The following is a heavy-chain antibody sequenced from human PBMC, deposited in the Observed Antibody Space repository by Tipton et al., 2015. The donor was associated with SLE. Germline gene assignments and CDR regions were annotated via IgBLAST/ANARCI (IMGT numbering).Heavy chain of an antibody. D-gene: IGHD2-15*01. CDR2: ISSSGSTI. V-gene: IGHV3-48*03. CDR1: GFTFSSYE. Sequence: SLRLSCAASGFTFSSYEMNWVRQAPGKGLEWVSYISSSGSTIYYADSVKGRFTISRDNAKNSLYLQMNSLRAEDTAVYYCARERCSGGSCYPNWFDPWGQGTLVTVSS. CDR3: ARERCSGGSCYPNWFDP. J-gene: IGHJ5*02.